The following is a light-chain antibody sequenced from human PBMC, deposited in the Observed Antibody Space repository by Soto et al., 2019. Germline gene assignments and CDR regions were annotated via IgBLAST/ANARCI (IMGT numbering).Light chain of an antibody. CDR2: EVN. CDR3: SSYAGSYTVV. CDR1: SSDVGGYNY. V-gene: IGLV2-8*01. J-gene: IGLJ2*01. Sequence: QSALTQPPSAYGSPGQSVTISCTGTSSDVGGYNYVSWYQQHPGKAPKLLIYEVNKRPSGVPDRFSGSKSGNTASLTVSGLQTEDEADYYCSSYAGSYTVVFGGGTKLTVL.